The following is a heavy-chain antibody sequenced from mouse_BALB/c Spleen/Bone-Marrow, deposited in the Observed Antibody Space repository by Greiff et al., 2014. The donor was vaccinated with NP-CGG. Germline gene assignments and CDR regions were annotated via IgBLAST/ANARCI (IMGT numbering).Heavy chain of an antibody. J-gene: IGHJ4*01. CDR2: TNPYNDGT. CDR1: GYTFTSYV. CDR3: ARGGYGNVYYAMDY. Sequence: EVQLQQSGPELVKPGASVKMSCKASGYTFTSYVMHWVKQKPGQGLEWIGYTNPYNDGTKYNEKFKGKATLTSDKSPSTAYMELSSLTSEDSAVYYCARGGYGNVYYAMDYWGQGTSVTVSS. V-gene: IGHV1-14*01. D-gene: IGHD2-10*02.